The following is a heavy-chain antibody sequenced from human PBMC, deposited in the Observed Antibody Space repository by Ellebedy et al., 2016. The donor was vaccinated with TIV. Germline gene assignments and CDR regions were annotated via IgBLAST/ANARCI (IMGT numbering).Heavy chain of an antibody. Sequence: SETLSLXCTVSGGSISSYYWSWIRQPAGKGLEWIGRIYTSGSTNYNPSLKSRVTMSVDTSKNQFSLKLSSVTAADTAVYYCARDSPSSGCLDYWGQGTLVTVSS. V-gene: IGHV4-4*07. CDR3: ARDSPSSGCLDY. CDR1: GGSISSYY. D-gene: IGHD6-19*01. CDR2: IYTSGST. J-gene: IGHJ4*02.